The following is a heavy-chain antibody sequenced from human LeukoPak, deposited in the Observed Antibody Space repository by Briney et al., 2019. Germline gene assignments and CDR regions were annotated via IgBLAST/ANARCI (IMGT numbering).Heavy chain of an antibody. V-gene: IGHV3-21*01. CDR2: ISPSSNYI. J-gene: IGHJ4*02. Sequence: NPGGSLRLSCAASGFTFSSYSMNWVRQAPGKGLEWVSSISPSSNYIYYADSVKGRFTISRDNAKTSLYLQMNSLRAEDTAVYYCARDIRHPVGGTSYWGQGTLVTVSS. D-gene: IGHD4-23*01. CDR3: ARDIRHPVGGTSY. CDR1: GFTFSSYS.